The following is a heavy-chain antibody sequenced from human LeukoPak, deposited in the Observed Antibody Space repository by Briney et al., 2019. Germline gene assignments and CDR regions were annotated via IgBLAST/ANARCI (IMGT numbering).Heavy chain of an antibody. J-gene: IGHJ6*04. V-gene: IGHV3-7*03. Sequence: PGGSLRLSCAASGFTFSSYWMSWVRQAPGKGLEWVANIKQDGSEKYYVDSVKGRFTISRDNAKNSLYLQMNSLRAEDTAVYYCAREGSGWYGADYYYYYGMDVWGKGTTVTVSS. CDR2: IKQDGSEK. CDR3: AREGSGWYGADYYYYYGMDV. CDR1: GFTFSSYW. D-gene: IGHD6-19*01.